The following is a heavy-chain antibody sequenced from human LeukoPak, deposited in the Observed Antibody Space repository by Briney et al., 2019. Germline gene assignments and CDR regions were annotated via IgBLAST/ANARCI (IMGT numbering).Heavy chain of an antibody. CDR3: ARGECSSTSCLPDY. V-gene: IGHV3-64*01. J-gene: IGHJ4*02. D-gene: IGHD2-2*01. CDR1: GFSFTSYA. CDR2: ISGIGGST. Sequence: GGSLRLTCAASGFSFTSYAMHWVRQAPGKGLEYVSAISGIGGSTYFANSVKGRFAISRDNSKNTLYLQMGSLRAEDMAVYYCARGECSSTSCLPDYWGQGTLVTVSS.